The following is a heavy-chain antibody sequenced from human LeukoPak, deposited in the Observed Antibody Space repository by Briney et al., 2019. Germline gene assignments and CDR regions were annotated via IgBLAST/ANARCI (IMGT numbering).Heavy chain of an antibody. V-gene: IGHV3-7*01. CDR3: ARDVGGSLDH. CDR1: GFTFSTYW. Sequence: GSLRLSCAASGFTFSTYWMAWVRQAPGKGLEWVANIKGDESAKHQADSVKGRFTISRDNAQNSVYLQMSSLRGEDTAVYYCARDVGGSLDHWGQGTLVTVSS. CDR2: IKGDESAK. J-gene: IGHJ4*02. D-gene: IGHD1-26*01.